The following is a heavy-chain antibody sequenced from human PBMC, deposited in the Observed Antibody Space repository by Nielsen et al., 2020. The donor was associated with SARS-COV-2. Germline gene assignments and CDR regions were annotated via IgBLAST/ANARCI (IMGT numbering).Heavy chain of an antibody. CDR3: ARRFGAHFDY. CDR2: IYYSGST. Sequence: SETLSLTCAVYGGSFSGYYWSWIRQPPGKGLEWIGYIYYSGSTNYNPSLKSRVTISVDTSKNQFSLKLSSVTAADTAVYYCARRFGAHFDYWGQGTLVTVSS. CDR1: GGSFSGYY. J-gene: IGHJ4*02. D-gene: IGHD3-10*01. V-gene: IGHV4-59*08.